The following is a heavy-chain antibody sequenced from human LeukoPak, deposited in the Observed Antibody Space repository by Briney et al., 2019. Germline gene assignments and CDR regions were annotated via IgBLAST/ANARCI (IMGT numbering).Heavy chain of an antibody. Sequence: QSGGSLRLSCTASGLTFSTYWVHWVRQAPGKGLVWVSQIKFDGSLASYADPVKGRFTISRDNAKNTLYLQMSTLGTEDTAVYYCVTGHYDSRMYFDLWGRGTLVTVSS. J-gene: IGHJ2*01. CDR3: VTGHYDSRMYFDL. CDR1: GLTFSTYW. D-gene: IGHD3-16*01. CDR2: IKFDGSLA. V-gene: IGHV3-74*01.